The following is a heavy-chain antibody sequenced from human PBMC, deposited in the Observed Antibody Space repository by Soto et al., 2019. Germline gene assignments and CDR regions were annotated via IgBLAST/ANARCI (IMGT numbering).Heavy chain of an antibody. D-gene: IGHD2-8*01. CDR1: GGSISSGDYY. V-gene: IGHV4-30-4*01. J-gene: IGHJ4*02. Sequence: QVQLQESGPGLVKPSQTLSLTCTVSGGSISSGDYYWSWIRQPPGKGLEWIGYILYSGTTNYNPSRESRLTISVDTSTNQFSLKLTSVTAADTAVYYCARNGALDYWGRGTLVTVSS. CDR3: ARNGALDY. CDR2: ILYSGTT.